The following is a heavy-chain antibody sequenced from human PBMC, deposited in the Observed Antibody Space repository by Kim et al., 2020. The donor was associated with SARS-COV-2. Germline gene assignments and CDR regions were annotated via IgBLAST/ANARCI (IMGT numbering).Heavy chain of an antibody. D-gene: IGHD3-3*01. CDR3: SRRITISGVPIRRYFDL. CDR2: IKRDGSEQ. CDR1: GFTFSSYW. V-gene: IGHV3-7*01. Sequence: GGSLRLSCAASGFTFSSYWMSWVRQAPGKGLEWVANIKRDGSEQYYVDSGRGRFTISRDNAKNPLYLQMNSLRAEATAVYYCSRRITISGVPIRRYFDLWGRCTLITVSS. J-gene: IGHJ2*01.